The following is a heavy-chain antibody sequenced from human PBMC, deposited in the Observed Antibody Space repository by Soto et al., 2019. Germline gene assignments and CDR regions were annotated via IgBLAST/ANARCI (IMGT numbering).Heavy chain of an antibody. CDR1: GGSVSSGSYY. D-gene: IGHD3-16*01. CDR2: MNAKSGDT. V-gene: IGHV4-61*01. Sequence: SETLSLTCTVSGGSVSSGSYYWSWIRQPPGKGLEWMGWMNAKSGDTFFPQRFQGKFNMTWDTSLSTAYMEVGSLTSDDTAIYYFARGNPFNYAGFDVWGQGTTVTVSS. J-gene: IGHJ6*02. CDR3: ARGNPFNYAGFDV.